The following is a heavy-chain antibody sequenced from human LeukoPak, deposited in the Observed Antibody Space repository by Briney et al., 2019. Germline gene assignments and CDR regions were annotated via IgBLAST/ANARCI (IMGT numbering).Heavy chain of an antibody. CDR1: GYTFINHW. CDR3: ARGPSITMVRGGQWYYYMDV. V-gene: IGHV1-46*01. D-gene: IGHD3-10*01. J-gene: IGHJ6*03. CDR2: INPTGTTT. Sequence: ASVKVSCKASGYTFINHWMHWVRQAPGQGLEWVGLINPTGTTTLYAQKFQGRITLTRDMSATTDYMELSSLTSEDTAVYYCARGPSITMVRGGQWYYYMDVWGKGTTVTISS.